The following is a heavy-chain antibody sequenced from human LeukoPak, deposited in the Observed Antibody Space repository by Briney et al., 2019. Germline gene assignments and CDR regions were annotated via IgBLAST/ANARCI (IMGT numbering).Heavy chain of an antibody. CDR3: ARGRPGYDFWSGYPNWFDP. D-gene: IGHD3-3*01. J-gene: IGHJ5*02. CDR1: GYSISSGYY. V-gene: IGHV4-38-2*02. Sequence: PSETLSLTCSVSGYSISSGYYWGWIRQPPGKGLEWMGIIYQSGKTYCNPSLKSRVTISVDTSKNQFSLKLSSVTAADTAVYYCARGRPGYDFWSGYPNWFDPWGQGTLVTVSS. CDR2: IYQSGKT.